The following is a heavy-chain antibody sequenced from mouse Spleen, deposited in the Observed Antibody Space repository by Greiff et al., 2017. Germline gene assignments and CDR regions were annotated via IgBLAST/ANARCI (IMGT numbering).Heavy chain of an antibody. D-gene: IGHD2-1*01. CDR2: ISGGGSYT. J-gene: IGHJ3*01. CDR1: GFTFSSYG. CDR3: ARQNYGNCFAY. Sequence: EVMLVESGGGLVKPGGSLKLSCAASGFTFSSYGMSWVRQTPEKRLEWVATISGGGSYTYYPDSVKGRFTISRDNAKNNLYLQMSSLRSEDTALYYCARQNYGNCFAYWGQGTLVTVSA. V-gene: IGHV5-9-2*01.